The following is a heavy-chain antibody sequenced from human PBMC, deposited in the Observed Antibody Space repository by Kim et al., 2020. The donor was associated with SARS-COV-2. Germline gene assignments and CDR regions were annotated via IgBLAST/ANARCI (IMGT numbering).Heavy chain of an antibody. CDR1: GFSPNDHA. CDR3: TRDVLAGGADV. D-gene: IGHD3-3*02. CDR2: IMWNRDTI. Sequence: GGSLRLSCAASGFSPNDHAMHWVRQAPGKGLECVSGIMWNRDTIDYADSVKGRFITSRDNAKNSLYLQMNSLRPEDTALYFCTRDVLAGGADVWGQGTAVIVSS. V-gene: IGHV3-9*02. J-gene: IGHJ6*02.